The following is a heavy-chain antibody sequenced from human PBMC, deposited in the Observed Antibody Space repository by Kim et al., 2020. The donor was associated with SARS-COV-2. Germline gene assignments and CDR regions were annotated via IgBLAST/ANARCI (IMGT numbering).Heavy chain of an antibody. J-gene: IGHJ5*02. CDR3: ARYVPIVAGELGFDP. CDR2: MYYSGNT. Sequence: SETLSLTCSVSGGSISTNRYSWGWIRQTPGKGLEWIGNMYYSGNTDYNPSLKSRVTISLDTSRNQFSLRLSSVTAADTAIYYCARYVPIVAGELGFDPWGQGILVTVSS. D-gene: IGHD3-22*01. V-gene: IGHV4-39*01. CDR1: GGSISTNRYS.